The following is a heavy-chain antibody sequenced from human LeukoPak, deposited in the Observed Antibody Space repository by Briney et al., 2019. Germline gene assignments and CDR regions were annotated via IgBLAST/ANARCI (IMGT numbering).Heavy chain of an antibody. CDR3: ARQAAGYYFDY. J-gene: IGHJ4*02. V-gene: IGHV3-30*04. Sequence: PGGSLRLSCAASGFTFSSYAMHWVRQAPGKGLEWVAVTSYDGSNKYYADSVKGRFTISRDNSKNTLYLQMNSLRAEDTAVYYCARQAAGYYFDYWGQGTLVTVSS. D-gene: IGHD6-19*01. CDR2: TSYDGSNK. CDR1: GFTFSSYA.